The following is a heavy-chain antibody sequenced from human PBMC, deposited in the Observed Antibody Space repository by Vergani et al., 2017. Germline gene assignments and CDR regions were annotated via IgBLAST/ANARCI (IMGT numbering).Heavy chain of an antibody. CDR3: ARRYCSSTSCYQDYFDY. CDR2: IYYSGST. Sequence: QVQLQESGPGLVKPSETLSLTCTVSGGSISSSSYYWGWIRQPPGKGLEWIGSIYYSGSTYYNPSLKSRVTISVDTSKNQFSLKLSSVTAADTAVYYCARRYCSSTSCYQDYFDYWGQGTLVTVSS. CDR1: GGSISSSSYY. V-gene: IGHV4-39*01. J-gene: IGHJ4*02. D-gene: IGHD2-2*01.